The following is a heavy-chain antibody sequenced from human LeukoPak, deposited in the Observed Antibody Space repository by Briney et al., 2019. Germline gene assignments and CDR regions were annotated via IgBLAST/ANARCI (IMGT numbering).Heavy chain of an antibody. V-gene: IGHV4-39*01. CDR2: IYYSGST. D-gene: IGHD3-9*01. Sequence: PSETLSLTCTVSGGSISSSSYYWGWIRQPPGKGLEWLGSIYYSGSTYSNPSLKSRLTMSVGTSRNQFSLRLSSVTAADTAVYYCARGRLTAFDIWGQGTMVTVSS. CDR1: GGSISSSSYY. CDR3: ARGRLTAFDI. J-gene: IGHJ3*02.